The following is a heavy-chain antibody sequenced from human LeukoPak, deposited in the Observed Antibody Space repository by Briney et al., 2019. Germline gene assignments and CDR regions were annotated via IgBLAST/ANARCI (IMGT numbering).Heavy chain of an antibody. Sequence: GESLKISCKGSGYSFTSYWISWVRQMPGKGLEWMGRIVPSDSYTNYSPSFQGHVTISADKSIITAYLQWSSLKASDTAMYYCARHAYSIGWHDYWGQGTPVTLSS. CDR3: ARHAYSIGWHDY. CDR1: GYSFTSYW. J-gene: IGHJ4*02. D-gene: IGHD6-19*01. V-gene: IGHV5-10-1*01. CDR2: IVPSDSYT.